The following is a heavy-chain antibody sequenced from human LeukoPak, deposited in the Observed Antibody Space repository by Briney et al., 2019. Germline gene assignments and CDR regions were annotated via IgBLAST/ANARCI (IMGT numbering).Heavy chain of an antibody. CDR1: GFTFSSYG. D-gene: IGHD3-22*01. CDR3: ARSEYDSSGYTFDY. V-gene: IGHV3-30*02. CDR2: IRYDGSNK. J-gene: IGHJ4*02. Sequence: PGGSLRLSCAASGFTFSSYGMHWVRQAPGKGLEGVAFIRYDGSNKYYEDYVKGRFTISRDNSKNTLYLKMIRLTDTDTAVYYCARSEYDSSGYTFDYCGQGTLVTVSS.